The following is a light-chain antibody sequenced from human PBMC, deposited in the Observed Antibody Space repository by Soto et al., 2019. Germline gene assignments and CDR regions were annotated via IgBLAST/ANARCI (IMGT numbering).Light chain of an antibody. CDR3: LQHNSYPIT. V-gene: IGKV1-5*01. CDR1: QSISSS. CDR2: DAS. J-gene: IGKJ5*01. Sequence: IQMTQSPSTVSASVGDRVTITCRASQSISSSLAWYQQKPGKAPKVLIYDASSLDSGVPSRFSGSGSGTEFTLTISSLQPEDFATYYCLQHNSYPITFGQGTRLEIK.